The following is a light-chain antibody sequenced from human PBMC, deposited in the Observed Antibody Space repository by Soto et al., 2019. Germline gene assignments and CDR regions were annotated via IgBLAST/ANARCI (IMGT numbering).Light chain of an antibody. CDR1: QSVSSD. V-gene: IGKV3-11*01. J-gene: IGKJ5*01. CDR3: QEGAHWPPVT. CDR2: GAS. Sequence: EIVLTQSPATLSLSPGERATLSCRASQSVSSDFAWYQHKPGRAPRLLIYGASIRATGIPARFSGSGSGTDCSLTISSLEPEDFAVYYCQEGAHWPPVTFGQATRLEIK.